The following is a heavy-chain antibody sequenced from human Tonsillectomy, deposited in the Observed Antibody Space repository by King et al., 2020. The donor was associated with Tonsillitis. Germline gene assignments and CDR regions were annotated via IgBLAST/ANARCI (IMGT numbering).Heavy chain of an antibody. CDR3: AREKPGTAPDH. D-gene: IGHD6-13*01. Sequence: QLVQSGAEVKKPGASVKVSCKASGYTFTNYLMHWVRQAPGQGLEWMGLINPSDGSTTYAQKFQGRFTVTRDTSTSTVYMELSSLRSEDTAVYYCAREKPGTAPDHWGQGTLGTVSS. J-gene: IGHJ4*02. CDR1: GYTFTNYL. V-gene: IGHV1-46*01. CDR2: INPSDGST.